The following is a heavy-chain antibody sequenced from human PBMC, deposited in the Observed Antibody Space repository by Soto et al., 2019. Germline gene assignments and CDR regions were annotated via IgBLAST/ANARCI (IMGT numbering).Heavy chain of an antibody. D-gene: IGHD3-22*01. Sequence: GASVKFSCKASGYTFTSYGIHWVRQAPGQGLEWMGWINPNSGGTKSAQKFQGRVTMTRDTSISTAYMELSRLRSDDTAVYYCARRKGDYYDSSGYHYYFDYWGQGTLVTVSS. J-gene: IGHJ4*02. CDR3: ARRKGDYYDSSGYHYYFDY. V-gene: IGHV1-2*02. CDR1: GYTFTSYG. CDR2: INPNSGGT.